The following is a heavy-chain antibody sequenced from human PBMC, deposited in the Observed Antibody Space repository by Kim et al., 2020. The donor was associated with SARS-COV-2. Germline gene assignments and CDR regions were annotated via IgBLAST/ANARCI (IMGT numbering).Heavy chain of an antibody. J-gene: IGHJ5*02. CDR3: ATGNRAAAGWFDP. CDR1: GGSISSSSSY. CDR2: LYYSGNT. Sequence: SETLSLTCTVSGGSISSSSSYWGWIRQPPGKGLEWIGSLYYSGNTYYNPSLKSRVTISVDTSKNQFSLKPSSVTAADTAVYFCATGNRAAAGWFDPWGQGTLVTVSS. D-gene: IGHD6-13*01. V-gene: IGHV4-39*01.